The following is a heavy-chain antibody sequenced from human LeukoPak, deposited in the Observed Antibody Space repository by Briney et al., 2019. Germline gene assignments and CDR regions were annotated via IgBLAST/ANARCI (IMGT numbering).Heavy chain of an antibody. CDR2: FDPEDDET. D-gene: IGHD6-19*01. V-gene: IGHV1-24*01. J-gene: IGHJ4*02. Sequence: ASVKVSCKVSVYTLTELSMHWVRQAHGKGLEWMGSFDPEDDETIYAQKFQGGVTMTKDTSTDTAYMELSSLRSEDTAVYYCATDPSAGWSAFDYWGQGTLVTVSS. CDR1: VYTLTELS. CDR3: ATDPSAGWSAFDY.